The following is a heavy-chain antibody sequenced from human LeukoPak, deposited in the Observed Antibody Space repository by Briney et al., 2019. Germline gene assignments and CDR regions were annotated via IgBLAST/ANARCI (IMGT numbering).Heavy chain of an antibody. CDR2: VYTNGQT. V-gene: IGHV4-61*02. D-gene: IGHD3-3*01. J-gene: IGHJ4*02. CDR3: AGDFWSGYYFRD. CDR1: GDSITSGTYY. Sequence: SETLSLTCTVSGDSITSGTYYWTWIRQPAGKGLEWIGRVYTNGQTNYNPSLKSRVTISVDTSKNQFSLKLSSVTAADTAVYYCAGDFWSGYYFRDWGQGTLVTVSS.